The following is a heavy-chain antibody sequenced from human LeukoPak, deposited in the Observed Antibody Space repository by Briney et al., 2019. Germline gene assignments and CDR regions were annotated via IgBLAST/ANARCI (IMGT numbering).Heavy chain of an antibody. CDR3: ARDRPSEMIVVVNPFDY. Sequence: GASVKVSCKASGGTFSSYAISWVRQAPGQGLEWMGWTSGYNGNTNYAQKFQGRVIMTTDTSTNTAYMELRSLRSDDTAVYFCARDRPSEMIVVVNPFDYWGQGTLVTVSS. J-gene: IGHJ4*02. D-gene: IGHD3-22*01. V-gene: IGHV1-18*01. CDR1: GGTFSSYA. CDR2: TSGYNGNT.